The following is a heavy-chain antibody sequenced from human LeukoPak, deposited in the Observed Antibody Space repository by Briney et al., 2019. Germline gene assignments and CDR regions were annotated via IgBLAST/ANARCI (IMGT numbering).Heavy chain of an antibody. CDR1: GDSVSSNSAS. CDR2: TYYTSKWFN. J-gene: IGHJ4*02. CDR3: ARDNDYGGYYFDY. V-gene: IGHV6-1*01. Sequence: SQTLSLTCAISGDSVSSNSASWHWIRQSPSRGLQWLGRTYYTSKWFNDYAVPLKSRITIYPDTSKNQFSLQLNSVTPEDTAVYFCARDNDYGGYYFDYWGQGTLVTVSS. D-gene: IGHD4-23*01.